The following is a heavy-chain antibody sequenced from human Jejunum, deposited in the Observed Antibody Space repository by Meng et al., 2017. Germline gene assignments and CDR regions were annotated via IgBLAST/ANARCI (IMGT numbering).Heavy chain of an antibody. V-gene: IGHV4-38-2*02. CDR3: ARDYGSGTYYLTDAY. Sequence: SETLSLTCSVSGYSITSGYYWGWIRQPPGKGLEWIGSIYHSGTTHYNPSLKSRLTISVDTSKNQFSLKLSSVTAADTAVYYCARDYGSGTYYLTDAYWGQGT. CDR2: IYHSGTT. D-gene: IGHD3-10*01. J-gene: IGHJ4*02. CDR1: GYSITSGYY.